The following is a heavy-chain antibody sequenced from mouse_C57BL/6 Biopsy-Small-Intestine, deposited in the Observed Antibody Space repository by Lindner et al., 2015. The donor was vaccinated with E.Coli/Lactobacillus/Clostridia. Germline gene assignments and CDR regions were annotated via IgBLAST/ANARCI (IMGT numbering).Heavy chain of an antibody. CDR2: IYPGGGYT. D-gene: IGHD1-1*01. Sequence: VQLQESGAELVRPGTSVKMSCKASGYAFTNYWIGWAKQRPGHGLEWIGDIYPGGGYTNYNEKFKGKATLTADKSSSTAYMQFSSLTSEDSAIYYCARDYGSSYFDYWGQGTTLTVSS. CDR3: ARDYGSSYFDY. J-gene: IGHJ2*01. V-gene: IGHV1-63*01. CDR1: GYAFTNYW.